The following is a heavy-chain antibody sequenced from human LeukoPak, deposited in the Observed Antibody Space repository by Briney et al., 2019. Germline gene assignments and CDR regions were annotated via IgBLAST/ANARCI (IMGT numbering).Heavy chain of an antibody. Sequence: PSETLSLTCAVYGGSFSGYYWSWIRQPPGKGLEWIGEINHSGSTNYNPSLKSRVTISVDTSKNQFSLKLSSVIAADTAVYYCARGLLPTVVLDYWGQGTLVTVSS. CDR1: GGSFSGYY. V-gene: IGHV4-34*01. CDR3: ARGLLPTVVLDY. J-gene: IGHJ4*02. D-gene: IGHD2-15*01. CDR2: INHSGST.